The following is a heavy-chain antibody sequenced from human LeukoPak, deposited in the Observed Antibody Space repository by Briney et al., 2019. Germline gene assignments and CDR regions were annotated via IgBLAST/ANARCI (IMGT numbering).Heavy chain of an antibody. CDR3: ARDLGRGLSPFDY. V-gene: IGHV3-23*01. CDR2: ISGSGGST. D-gene: IGHD3-10*01. J-gene: IGHJ4*02. Sequence: SGGSLRLSCAASGFTFSSYAMSWVRQAPGKGLEWVSAISGSGGSTYYADSVKGRFTISRDIAKNSLSLQMNSLRAEDTAVYYCARDLGRGLSPFDYWGQGTLVTVSS. CDR1: GFTFSSYA.